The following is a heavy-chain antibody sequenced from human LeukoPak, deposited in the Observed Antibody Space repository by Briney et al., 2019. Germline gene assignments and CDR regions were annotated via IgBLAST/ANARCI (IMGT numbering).Heavy chain of an antibody. CDR2: ISGSGDGK. CDR3: AKDFESSGWYQFDY. Sequence: GGSLRLSCAASVVTFSIYAMSGVREAPGRGLEWVLAISGSGDGKYYAESVKGRFTIYSDNSENTLYVQMNSLRVDDTAVYYCAKDFESSGWYQFDYWGQGTLVTVSS. V-gene: IGHV3-23*01. CDR1: VVTFSIYA. J-gene: IGHJ4*02. D-gene: IGHD6-19*01.